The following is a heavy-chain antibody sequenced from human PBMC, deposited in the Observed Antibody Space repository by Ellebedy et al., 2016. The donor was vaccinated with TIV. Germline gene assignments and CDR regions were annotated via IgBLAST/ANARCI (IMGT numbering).Heavy chain of an antibody. D-gene: IGHD3-10*01. V-gene: IGHV2-70*11. Sequence: SGPTLVKPTHTLKLTCTFSGFSLRTSEMCVSWLRQPPGKALEWLARIDWDDDKYYSTSLKTRLTISKDTSKNQVVLTMTKMDPVDTATYYCARHLDYGSGSFDAFDIWGQGTKVTVSS. CDR1: GFSLRTSEMC. J-gene: IGHJ3*02. CDR3: ARHLDYGSGSFDAFDI. CDR2: IDWDDDK.